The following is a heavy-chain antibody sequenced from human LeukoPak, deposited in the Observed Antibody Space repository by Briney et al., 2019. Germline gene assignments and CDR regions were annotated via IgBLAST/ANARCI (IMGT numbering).Heavy chain of an antibody. D-gene: IGHD2-15*01. CDR1: GYSISSGYY. J-gene: IGHJ3*02. CDR3: ARVTIGYCSGGSCNHAFDI. Sequence: PSETLSLTCTVSGYSISSGYYWGWIRQPPGKGLEWIGSIYHSGSTYYNPSLKSRVTISVDTSKNQFSLKLSSVTAADTAVYYCARVTIGYCSGGSCNHAFDIWGQGTMGTVSS. V-gene: IGHV4-38-2*02. CDR2: IYHSGST.